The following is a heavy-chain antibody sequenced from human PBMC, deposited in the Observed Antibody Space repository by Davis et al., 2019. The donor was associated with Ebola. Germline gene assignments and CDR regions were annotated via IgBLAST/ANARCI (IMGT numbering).Heavy chain of an antibody. CDR2: ISYDGSNK. CDR3: AKDTAMVFNYFDH. D-gene: IGHD5-18*01. Sequence: PGGSLRLSCAASGFTFSSYAMHWVRQAPGKGLEWVAVISYDGSNKYYADSVKGRFTISRDNSKNTLYLQMNSLRAEDTAVYYCAKDTAMVFNYFDHWGQGTLVTVSS. V-gene: IGHV3-30*18. J-gene: IGHJ4*02. CDR1: GFTFSSYA.